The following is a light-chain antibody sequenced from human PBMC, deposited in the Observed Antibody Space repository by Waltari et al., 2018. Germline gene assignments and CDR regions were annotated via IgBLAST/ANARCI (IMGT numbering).Light chain of an antibody. J-gene: IGKJ1*01. CDR2: AAS. CDR1: RSVSPY. V-gene: IGKV1-39*01. Sequence: DIQMTQSPSSLSASVGANITITRRASRSVSPYLNLYQQKPGNAPKLLIYAASSLLGGVPSRFSGSGSGTDFTLTISSLQAEDFATYFCQQSYSSLRTFGQGTKVEV. CDR3: QQSYSSLRT.